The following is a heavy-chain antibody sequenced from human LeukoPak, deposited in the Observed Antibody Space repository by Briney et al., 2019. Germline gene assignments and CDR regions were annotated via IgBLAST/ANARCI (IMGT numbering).Heavy chain of an antibody. V-gene: IGHV4-61*01. Sequence: KASETLSLTCTVSGGSFSSGNYYWSWIRQPPGKGLEWIGYIYYSGSTNYNPSLKSRVTISVDTSKNQLSLKLNSVTTADTAVYYCARGPRGTNWFDPWGQGTLVTVSS. CDR2: IYYSGST. J-gene: IGHJ5*02. CDR1: GGSFSSGNYY. D-gene: IGHD1-1*01. CDR3: ARGPRGTNWFDP.